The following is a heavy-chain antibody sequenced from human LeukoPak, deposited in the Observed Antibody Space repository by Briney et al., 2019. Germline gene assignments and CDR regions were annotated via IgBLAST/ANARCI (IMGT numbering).Heavy chain of an antibody. CDR3: ARLRGNYFPDV. V-gene: IGHV4-59*01. J-gene: IGHJ1*01. CDR2: IHYTGTT. CDR1: GGSMSGYY. Sequence: SETLSLTCTVPGGSMSGYYWTWIRQPPGKTLEWIAYIHYTGTTNYNPSLESRVTISVDTSRNQFSLRLRSVAAADTAVYYCARLRGNYFPDVWGQGTLVTVSS. D-gene: IGHD2/OR15-2a*01.